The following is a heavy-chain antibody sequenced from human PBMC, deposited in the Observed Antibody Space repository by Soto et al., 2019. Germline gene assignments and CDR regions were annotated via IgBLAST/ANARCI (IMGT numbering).Heavy chain of an antibody. D-gene: IGHD6-6*01. Sequence: EVQLLESGGGLVQPGGSLRLSCAVSGFTFSTYAVGWVRQAPGMGLEWVSSIFGGGGGTYYTDSVKGRLNISRDSSGNTVVLQMNSLRAKDTALYYGAKYDSRSSPHYLHYWGHGTLVTVST. CDR1: GFTFSTYA. V-gene: IGHV3-23*01. CDR3: AKYDSRSSPHYLHY. CDR2: IFGGGGGT. J-gene: IGHJ4*01.